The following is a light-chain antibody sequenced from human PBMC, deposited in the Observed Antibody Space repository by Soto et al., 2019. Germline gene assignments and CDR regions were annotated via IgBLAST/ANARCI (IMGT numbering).Light chain of an antibody. Sequence: QSVLTQPASVSGSPGQSITISCTGTSSDVGRYNYVSWYQHHPGKAPKLVISEVTHRPSGVSNRFSGSKSCNTASLTISGLQAEDEADYHCFSYTSSATLVFGGGTKLTVL. CDR1: SSDVGRYNY. J-gene: IGLJ3*02. V-gene: IGLV2-14*01. CDR2: EVT. CDR3: FSYTSSATLV.